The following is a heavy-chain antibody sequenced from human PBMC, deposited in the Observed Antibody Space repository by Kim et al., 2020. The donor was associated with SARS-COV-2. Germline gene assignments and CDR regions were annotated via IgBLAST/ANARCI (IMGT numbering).Heavy chain of an antibody. CDR2: INPNSGGT. Sequence: ASVKVSCKASGYTFTGYYMHWVRQAPGQGLEWMGWINPNSGGTNYAQKFQGRVTMTRDTSISTAYMELSRLRSDDTAVYYCARDWWEQWLVNNWFDPWGQGTLVTVSS. D-gene: IGHD6-19*01. CDR1: GYTFTGYY. J-gene: IGHJ5*02. CDR3: ARDWWEQWLVNNWFDP. V-gene: IGHV1-2*02.